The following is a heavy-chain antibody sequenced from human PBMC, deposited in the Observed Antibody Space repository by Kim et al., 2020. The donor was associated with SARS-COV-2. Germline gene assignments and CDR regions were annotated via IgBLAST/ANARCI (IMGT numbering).Heavy chain of an antibody. CDR1: GFTFSNAW. Sequence: GGSLRLSCAASGFTFSNAWMSWVRQAPGKGLEWVCRIKSKTDGGTTDYAAPVKGRFTISRNDSKNTLYLQMNSLKTEDTAVYYCTTAFAYYDSSGYYPYYFDYWGQGTLVTVSS. CDR3: TTAFAYYDSSGYYPYYFDY. V-gene: IGHV3-15*01. J-gene: IGHJ4*02. D-gene: IGHD3-22*01. CDR2: IKSKTDGGTT.